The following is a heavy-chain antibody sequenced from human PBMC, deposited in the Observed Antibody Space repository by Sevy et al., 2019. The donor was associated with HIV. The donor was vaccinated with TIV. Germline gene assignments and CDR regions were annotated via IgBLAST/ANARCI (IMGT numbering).Heavy chain of an antibody. D-gene: IGHD1-20*01. V-gene: IGHV3-48*01. CDR1: GFTFSSYS. Sequence: GGSLRLSCAASGFTFSSYSMNWVRQAPGKGLEWVSYISSSSSTIYYADSVKGRFTISRDNAKNSLYLQMNSLRAEDTAVYYCARDLGVTGTTQGIDYWGQGTLVNVSS. CDR2: ISSSSSTI. J-gene: IGHJ4*02. CDR3: ARDLGVTGTTQGIDY.